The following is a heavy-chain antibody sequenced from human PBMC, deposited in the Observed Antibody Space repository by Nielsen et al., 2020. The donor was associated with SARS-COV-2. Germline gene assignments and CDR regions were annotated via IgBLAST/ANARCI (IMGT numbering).Heavy chain of an antibody. D-gene: IGHD6-19*01. CDR2: ISGTGGNT. CDR3: AKDSEVAGYDH. Sequence: GGSLRLSCEASGFIFNNYAMNWVRQAPGKGLEWVSGISGTGGNTYYADAVKGRFTVSRDNSNNTLYLQMNSLRVDDTAVYYCAKDSEVAGYDHWGQGTLVTVSS. V-gene: IGHV3-23*01. J-gene: IGHJ4*02. CDR1: GFIFNNYA.